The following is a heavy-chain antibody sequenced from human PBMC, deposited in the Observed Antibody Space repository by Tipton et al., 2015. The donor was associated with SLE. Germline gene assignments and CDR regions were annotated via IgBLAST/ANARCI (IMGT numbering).Heavy chain of an antibody. CDR3: AKGGAGGLFFDS. Sequence: SLRLSCVASGFTFRSSSMAWVRRAPGRGLEWVSIIYYGARRYSRDSVKGRFTISRDDSKNALDLQMDSLRAEDTGIYYCAKGGAGGLFFDSWGQGTLATVSS. D-gene: IGHD3/OR15-3a*01. V-gene: IGHV3-23*03. CDR1: GFTFRSSS. J-gene: IGHJ4*02. CDR2: IYYGARR.